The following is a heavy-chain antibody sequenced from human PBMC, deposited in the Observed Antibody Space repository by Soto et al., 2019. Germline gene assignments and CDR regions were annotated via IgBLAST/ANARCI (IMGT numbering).Heavy chain of an antibody. Sequence: QVQLVESGGGLVRPGGSLRLSCAASGFPFSDFYMTWVRRAPGRGLQCLSYISGRGGTIYYADSVKGRFTISRDNAKNSLDLPMDGLRDDDTGVYYCARTTWELGVRFDYWGQGALVTVSS. CDR2: ISGRGGTI. V-gene: IGHV3-11*01. D-gene: IGHD1-26*01. J-gene: IGHJ4*02. CDR1: GFPFSDFY. CDR3: ARTTWELGVRFDY.